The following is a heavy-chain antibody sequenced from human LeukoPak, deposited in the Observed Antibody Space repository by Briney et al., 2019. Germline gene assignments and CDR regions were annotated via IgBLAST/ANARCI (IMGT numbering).Heavy chain of an antibody. Sequence: PGGSLRLSCAASGFTFSSYSMNWVRQAPGEGLEWVSYISSLSGTIYYADSVKGRFTISRDNAKNSLYLQMDSLRAEDTAVYYCASSLSSGWFPFDYWGQGTLVTVSS. CDR1: GFTFSSYS. D-gene: IGHD6-19*01. V-gene: IGHV3-48*01. CDR2: ISSLSGTI. J-gene: IGHJ4*02. CDR3: ASSLSSGWFPFDY.